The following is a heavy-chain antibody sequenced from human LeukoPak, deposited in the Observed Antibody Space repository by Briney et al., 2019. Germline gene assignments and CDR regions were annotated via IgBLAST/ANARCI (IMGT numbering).Heavy chain of an antibody. V-gene: IGHV3-23*01. Sequence: PGGSLRLSCAASGFTFSSYSMNWVRQAPGKGLEWVSAISGSGGSTYYADSVKGRFTISRDNSKNTLYLQMNSLRAEDTAVYYCAKDWRHGGWFDPWGQGTLVTVSS. CDR1: GFTFSSYS. J-gene: IGHJ5*02. CDR3: AKDWRHGGWFDP. CDR2: ISGSGGST.